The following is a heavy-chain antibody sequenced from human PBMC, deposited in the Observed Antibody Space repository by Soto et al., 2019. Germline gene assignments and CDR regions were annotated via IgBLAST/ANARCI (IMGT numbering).Heavy chain of an antibody. J-gene: IGHJ3*02. CDR1: GYSFTNYW. V-gene: IGHV5-51*01. CDR3: ARHSFPMSSSGYYGGHDVFGI. CDR2: IYPGDSDT. D-gene: IGHD3-22*01. Sequence: PGESLKISCKGSGYSFTNYWIGWVRQMPGKGLEWMGLIYPGDSDTKYSPSFQGQDTISADKSINTAYLQWSSLKASDTAMYYCARHSFPMSSSGYYGGHDVFGIWGQGTMVTVSS.